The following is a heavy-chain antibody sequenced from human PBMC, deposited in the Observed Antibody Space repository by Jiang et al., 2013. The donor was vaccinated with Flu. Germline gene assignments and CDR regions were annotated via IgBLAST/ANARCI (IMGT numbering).Heavy chain of an antibody. CDR2: IYHSGST. J-gene: IGHJ6*03. CDR3: ARVLGATKGYYYMDV. D-gene: IGHD1-26*01. Sequence: LSLTCAVSGGSISSSNWWSWVRQPPGKGLEWIGEIYHSGSTNYNPSLKSRVTISVDKSKNQFSLKLSSVTAADTAVYYCARVLGATKGYYYMDVWGKGTTVTVSS. V-gene: IGHV4-4*02. CDR1: GGSISSSNW.